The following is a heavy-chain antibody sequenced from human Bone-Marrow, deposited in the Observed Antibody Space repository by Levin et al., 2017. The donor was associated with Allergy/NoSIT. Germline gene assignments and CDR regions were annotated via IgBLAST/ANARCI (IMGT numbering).Heavy chain of an antibody. D-gene: IGHD2-15*01. V-gene: IGHV1-69*02. CDR3: ARGVLISGSAFTSSLDY. Sequence: ASVKVSCMASGGTFSTYTIDWVRQAPGQGLEWMGSIIPIPNIANYAQKFQDRVTITADKSTSTAYMELNSLTSDDTAVYFCARGVLISGSAFTSSLDYWGQGTLVTVSS. CDR1: GGTFSTYT. CDR2: IIPIPNIA. J-gene: IGHJ4*02.